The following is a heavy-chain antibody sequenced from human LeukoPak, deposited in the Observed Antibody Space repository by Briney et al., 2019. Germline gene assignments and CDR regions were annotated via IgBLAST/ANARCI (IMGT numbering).Heavy chain of an antibody. CDR3: ARTDYYGSGSLDY. D-gene: IGHD3-10*01. CDR2: INHSGST. J-gene: IGHJ4*02. Sequence: PSETLSLTCAVYGESFSGYYWSWIRQPPGKGLEWIGEINHSGSTNYNPSLKSRVTISVDTSKNQFSLKLSSVTAAVTAVYYCARTDYYGSGSLDYWGQGTLVTVSS. V-gene: IGHV4-34*01. CDR1: GESFSGYY.